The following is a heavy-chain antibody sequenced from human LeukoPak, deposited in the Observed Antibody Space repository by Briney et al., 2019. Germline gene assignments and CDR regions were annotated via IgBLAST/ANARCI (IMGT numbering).Heavy chain of an antibody. V-gene: IGHV4-59*01. D-gene: IGHD3-22*01. CDR2: IYYTGST. CDR1: GGSIDSYY. Sequence: SETLSLTCTVSGGSIDSYYWSWIRQPPGKGLEWIGYIYYTGSTEYHPSLKSRVTISLDTSKNQFSLKLTSVTAADTAVYYCARVTPYYYDSSGYSPGFDYWGQGTLVTVSS. J-gene: IGHJ4*02. CDR3: ARVTPYYYDSSGYSPGFDY.